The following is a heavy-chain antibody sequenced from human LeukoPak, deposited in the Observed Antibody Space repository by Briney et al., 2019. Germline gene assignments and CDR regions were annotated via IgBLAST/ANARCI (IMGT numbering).Heavy chain of an antibody. J-gene: IGHJ4*02. CDR2: INAGNGNT. D-gene: IGHD3-22*01. V-gene: IGHV1-3*03. CDR3: ARCFYDSSGYYYFDY. CDR1: GYTFTSYA. Sequence: ASVKVSCKASGYTFTSYAMHWVRQAPGQRLEWMGWINAGNGNTKYSQEFQGRVTITRGTSASTAYMELSSLRSEDMAVYYCARCFYDSSGYYYFDYWGQGTLVTVSS.